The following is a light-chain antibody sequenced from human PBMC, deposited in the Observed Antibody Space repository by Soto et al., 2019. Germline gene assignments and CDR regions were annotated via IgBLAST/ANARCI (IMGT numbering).Light chain of an antibody. CDR3: SSYTGSSTWV. J-gene: IGLJ3*02. V-gene: IGLV2-14*03. CDR2: DVS. CDR1: GNDVGAYNY. Sequence: QSVLTQPRSVSGSPGQSVTISCTGTGNDVGAYNYVSWYQQHPGRPPKLMIYDVSNRPSGVSNRFSGSKSGNTASLTISGLQAEDEADYYCSSYTGSSTWVFGGGTKLTVL.